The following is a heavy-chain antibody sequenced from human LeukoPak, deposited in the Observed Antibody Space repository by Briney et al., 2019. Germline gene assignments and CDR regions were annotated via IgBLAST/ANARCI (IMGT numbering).Heavy chain of an antibody. D-gene: IGHD6-19*01. V-gene: IGHV4-34*01. CDR3: AREGSGWYFRKNWFDP. Sequence: SETLSLTCAVYGGSFSGYYWSWIRQPPGKGLEWIGEINHSGSTNYNPSLKSRVTISVDTSKNQFSLKLSSVTAADTAVYYCAREGSGWYFRKNWFDPWGQGTLVTVSS. CDR2: INHSGST. CDR1: GGSFSGYY. J-gene: IGHJ5*02.